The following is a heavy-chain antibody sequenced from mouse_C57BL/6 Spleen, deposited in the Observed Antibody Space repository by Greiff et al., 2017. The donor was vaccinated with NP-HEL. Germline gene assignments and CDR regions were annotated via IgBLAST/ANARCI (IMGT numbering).Heavy chain of an antibody. D-gene: IGHD3-3*01. J-gene: IGHJ4*01. CDR1: GFSFNTYA. CDR2: IRSKSNNYAT. V-gene: IGHV10-1*01. Sequence: EVQLVESGGGLVQPKGSLKLSCAASGFSFNTYAMNWVRQAPGKGLEWVARIRSKSNNYATYYADSVKDRFTISRDDSESILYLQMNNLKTEDTAMYYCVRGDGGMDYWGQGTSVTVSS. CDR3: VRGDGGMDY.